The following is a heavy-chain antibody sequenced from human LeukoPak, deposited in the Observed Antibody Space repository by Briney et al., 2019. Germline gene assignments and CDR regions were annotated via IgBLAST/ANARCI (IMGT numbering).Heavy chain of an antibody. D-gene: IGHD3-22*01. CDR2: MIPIFGTA. CDR3: ARGDSSGYSFFDY. J-gene: IGHJ4*02. V-gene: IGHV1-69*05. CDR1: GGTFTSYA. Sequence: ASVKVSCKASGGTFTSYAISWVRQAPGQGLEWMGRMIPIFGTANYAQKFQGRGTITTDESTSTAYMELSSLRSEDTAVYCCARGDSSGYSFFDYWGQGTLVTVSS.